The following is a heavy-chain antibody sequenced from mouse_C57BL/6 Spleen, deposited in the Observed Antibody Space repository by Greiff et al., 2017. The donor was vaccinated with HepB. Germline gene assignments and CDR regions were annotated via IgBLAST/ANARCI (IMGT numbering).Heavy chain of an antibody. D-gene: IGHD1-1*01. V-gene: IGHV14-1*01. CDR2: IDPEDGDT. Sequence: VQLQQSGAELVRPGASVKLSCTASGFNIKDYYMHWVKQRPEQGLEWIGRIDPEDGDTEYAPKFQGKATMTADTSSNTASLQLSSLTSEDTAVYYCTDYGSSWAMDYWGQGTSVTVSS. CDR1: GFNIKDYY. J-gene: IGHJ4*01. CDR3: TDYGSSWAMDY.